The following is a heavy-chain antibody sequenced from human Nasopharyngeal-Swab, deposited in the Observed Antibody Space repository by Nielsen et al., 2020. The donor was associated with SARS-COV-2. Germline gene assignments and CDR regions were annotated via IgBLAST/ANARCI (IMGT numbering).Heavy chain of an antibody. J-gene: IGHJ4*02. CDR3: ARGEFRKYYFDY. V-gene: IGHV4-59*12. CDR2: IYNSGST. CDR1: GGSISSYY. Sequence: SETLSLTCTVSGGSISSYYWSCIRQPPGKGLEWIGYIYNSGSTNYNPSLKSRVTISVDTSKNQFSLKLSSVTAADTAVYYCARGEFRKYYFDYWGQGTLVTVSS. D-gene: IGHD3-10*01.